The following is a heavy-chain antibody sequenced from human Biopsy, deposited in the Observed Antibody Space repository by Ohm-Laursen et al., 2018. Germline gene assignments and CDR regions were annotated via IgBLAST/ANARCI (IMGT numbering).Heavy chain of an antibody. CDR1: GYIFTSFG. V-gene: IGHV1-18*01. CDR2: VSTYNGNT. CDR3: ARVREGGLLDY. Sequence: ATVKISCNGSGYIFTSFGVSWVRQAPGHGLEWMGWVSTYNGNTEYEQKFQGRVTMTTDTSANTAYMELRSLRSDDTAVYFCARVREGGLLDYWGQGILVTVSS. D-gene: IGHD3-16*01. J-gene: IGHJ4*02.